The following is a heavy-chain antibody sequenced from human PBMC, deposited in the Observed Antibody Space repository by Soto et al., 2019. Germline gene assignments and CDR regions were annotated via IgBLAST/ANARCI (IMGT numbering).Heavy chain of an antibody. Sequence: ASVKVSCKASGYTFTGYYMHWVRQAPGQGLEWMGWINPNSGGTNYAQKFQGRVTMTRDTSISTAYMELSRLRSDDTAVYYCARLLNVDLRGYSGYDDYWGQGTLVTVSS. CDR3: ARLLNVDLRGYSGYDDY. CDR1: GYTFTGYY. D-gene: IGHD5-12*01. CDR2: INPNSGGT. V-gene: IGHV1-2*02. J-gene: IGHJ4*02.